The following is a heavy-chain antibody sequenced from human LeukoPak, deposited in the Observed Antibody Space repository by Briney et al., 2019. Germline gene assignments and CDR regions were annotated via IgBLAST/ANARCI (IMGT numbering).Heavy chain of an antibody. V-gene: IGHV3-30-3*01. J-gene: IGHJ4*02. CDR1: GFTFSSYA. CDR3: ARDQPFDY. Sequence: GGSLRLSCAASGFTFSSYAMHWVRQAPGKGLEWVAVISYDGSNKYYADSVKGRFTISRDNSKNTLYLQMNSLRAEDTAVYYCARDQPFDYWGQETLVTVSS. CDR2: ISYDGSNK. D-gene: IGHD2-2*01.